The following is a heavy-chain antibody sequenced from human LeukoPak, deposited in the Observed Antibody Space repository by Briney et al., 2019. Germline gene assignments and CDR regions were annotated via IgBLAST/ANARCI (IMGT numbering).Heavy chain of an antibody. Sequence: GWSLRLSCAASGFTFDDYAMHWVRQAPGKGLEWVSGISWNSGSIGYADSVKGRFTISRDNAKNSLYLQMNSLRAEDTALYYCAKDMRGTPTTGYFDYWGQGTLVTVSS. CDR2: ISWNSGSI. J-gene: IGHJ4*02. V-gene: IGHV3-9*01. CDR3: AKDMRGTPTTGYFDY. D-gene: IGHD1-1*01. CDR1: GFTFDDYA.